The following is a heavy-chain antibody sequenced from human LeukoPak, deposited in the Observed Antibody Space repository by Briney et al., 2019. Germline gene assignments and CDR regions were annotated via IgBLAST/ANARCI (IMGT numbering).Heavy chain of an antibody. CDR3: ARGITGTIGYYYYYMDV. CDR2: INHSGST. CDR1: GGSLSGYY. D-gene: IGHD1-7*01. Sequence: PSETLSLTCAVYGGSLSGYYWSWIRQPPGKGLEWIGEINHSGSTNYNPSLKSRVTISVDTSKNQFSLKLSSVTAADTAVYYCARGITGTIGYYYYYMDVWGKGTTVTVSS. V-gene: IGHV4-34*01. J-gene: IGHJ6*03.